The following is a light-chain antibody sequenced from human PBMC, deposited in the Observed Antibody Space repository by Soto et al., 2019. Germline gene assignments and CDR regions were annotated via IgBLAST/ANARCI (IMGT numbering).Light chain of an antibody. CDR2: GAS. CDR3: QQFGSSPYA. J-gene: IGKJ2*01. CDR1: QSVSSDY. Sequence: EIVLTQSPGTLSLSPGARATLSCRASQSVSSDYLAWYQQTPGQAHRLLIYGASRRATGIPDRFSGSGSGTDFNLTISRLEPEDFAVYYCQQFGSSPYAFGQGTNLEIK. V-gene: IGKV3-20*01.